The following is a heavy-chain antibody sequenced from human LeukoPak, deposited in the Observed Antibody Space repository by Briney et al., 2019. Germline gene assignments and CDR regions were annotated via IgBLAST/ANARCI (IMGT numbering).Heavy chain of an antibody. D-gene: IGHD1-7*01. V-gene: IGHV3-48*01. J-gene: IGHJ4*02. Sequence: GGSLRLSRAASGFTFSNYNMNWVRQAPGEGLEWIAYISSSGSTISYADSVKGRFTISRDNAKNSLFLHMNSLRAEDTALYDCARENFADLFDFWGRGALVTVSS. CDR1: GFTFSNYN. CDR2: ISSSGSTI. CDR3: ARENFADLFDF.